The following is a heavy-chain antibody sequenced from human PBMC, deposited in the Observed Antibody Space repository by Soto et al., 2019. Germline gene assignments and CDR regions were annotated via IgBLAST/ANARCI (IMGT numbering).Heavy chain of an antibody. CDR1: GFPFSGSA. CDR2: IKSKVNNYAT. J-gene: IGHJ4*02. D-gene: IGHD3-3*01. V-gene: IGHV3-73*01. Sequence: GGSLRLSCAASGFPFSGSAMHWVRQASGKGLEWVGRIKSKVNNYATAYAASVKSRFTISRDDANNTAYLQMNSLKTDDTAVYYCTTIIGDLWSNYDHRGQGTLLTVSS. CDR3: TTIIGDLWSNYDH.